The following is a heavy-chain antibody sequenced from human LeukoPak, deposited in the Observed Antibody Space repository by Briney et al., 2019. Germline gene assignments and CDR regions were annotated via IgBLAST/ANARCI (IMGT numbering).Heavy chain of an antibody. CDR1: GGSISSSSYY. Sequence: SETLSFTCTVSGGSISSSSYYWGWIRQPPGKGLEWIGSIYYSGSTYYNPSLKSRVTISVDTSKNQLSLKLSSVTAADTAVYYCARDLLFEDIATNLLDYWGQGTLVTVSS. CDR3: ARDLLFEDIATNLLDY. J-gene: IGHJ4*02. V-gene: IGHV4-39*07. D-gene: IGHD5-24*01. CDR2: IYYSGST.